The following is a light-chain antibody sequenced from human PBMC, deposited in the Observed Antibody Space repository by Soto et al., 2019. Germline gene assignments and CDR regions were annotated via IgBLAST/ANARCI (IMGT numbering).Light chain of an antibody. CDR3: QQRSNWPS. CDR1: QSVSSY. CDR2: DAS. Sequence: EIVLTQSPATLSLSPGERATLSCRASQSVSSYLAWYQQKPGQAPRLLIYDASNRATGIPARFSGSGSGTDFTLTISCLEPEDFAVYYSQQRSNWPSFGQGTKLEI. J-gene: IGKJ2*01. V-gene: IGKV3-11*01.